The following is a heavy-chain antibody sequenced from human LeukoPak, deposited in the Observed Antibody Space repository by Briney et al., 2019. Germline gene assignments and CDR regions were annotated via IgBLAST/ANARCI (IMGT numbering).Heavy chain of an antibody. V-gene: IGHV3-48*03. Sequence: GGSLRLSCGASGFTFRSHDMNWVRQAPGKGLEWISYIGTSDTTTFYADSVKGRFSTSRDNAKNSLYLQMNSLRVEDTAVYYCPTDTPGDVDFAYWGQGTLVTVSS. J-gene: IGHJ4*02. CDR1: GFTFRSHD. D-gene: IGHD2-21*02. CDR3: PTDTPGDVDFAY. CDR2: IGTSDTTT.